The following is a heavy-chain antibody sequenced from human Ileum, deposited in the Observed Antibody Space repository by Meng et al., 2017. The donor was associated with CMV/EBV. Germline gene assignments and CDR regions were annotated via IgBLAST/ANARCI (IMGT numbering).Heavy chain of an antibody. J-gene: IGHJ5*02. CDR1: GFTFSACW. CDR3: AELLGWFDP. V-gene: IGHV3-30*03. Sequence: GGSLRLSCAASGFTFSACWMGWVRQAPGKGLEWVAVISYDGSNKYYVDSVKGRFTISRDNSKNTLYLQMNSLRAEDTAVYYCAELLGWFDPWGQGTLVTVSS. CDR2: ISYDGSNK. D-gene: IGHD1-26*01.